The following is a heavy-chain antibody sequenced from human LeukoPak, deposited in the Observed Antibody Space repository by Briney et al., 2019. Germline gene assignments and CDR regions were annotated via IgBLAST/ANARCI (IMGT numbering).Heavy chain of an antibody. J-gene: IGHJ5*02. CDR1: GGSISSGGYY. CDR2: IYYSGST. D-gene: IGHD5-12*01. V-gene: IGHV4-31*03. CDR3: ARVATISLGENWFDP. Sequence: SQTLSLTCTVSGGSISSGGYYWSWIRQHPGKGLEWIGYIYYSGSTYYNPSLKSRVTISVDTSKNQFSLKLSSVTAADTAVYYCARVATISLGENWFDPWGQGTLVTVSS.